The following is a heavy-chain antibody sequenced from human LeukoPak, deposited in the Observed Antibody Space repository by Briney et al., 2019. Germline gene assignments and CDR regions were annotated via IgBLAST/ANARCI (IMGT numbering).Heavy chain of an antibody. D-gene: IGHD6-13*01. Sequence: GGSLRLSCAASGLTFDDYAMHWVRQAPGKGLEWVSGISWNSGSIGYADSVKGRFTISRDNAKNSLYLQMNSLRAEDTALYYCAKADSSSWYLFDYWGQGTLVTVSS. CDR1: GLTFDDYA. J-gene: IGHJ4*02. CDR3: AKADSSSWYLFDY. CDR2: ISWNSGSI. V-gene: IGHV3-9*01.